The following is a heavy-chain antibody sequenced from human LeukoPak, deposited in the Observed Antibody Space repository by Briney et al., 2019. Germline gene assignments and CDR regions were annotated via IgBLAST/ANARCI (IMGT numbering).Heavy chain of an antibody. CDR1: GYTFTSYY. D-gene: IGHD3-22*01. CDR3: ARDQVDSSGYYYGYFDY. V-gene: IGHV1-46*01. Sequence: GASVKVSCKASGYTFTSYYMHWVRQAPGQGLEWMGIINPSGGSTSYAQKFQGRVTMTRDMSTSTVYMELSSLRSEDTAVYYCARDQVDSSGYYYGYFDYWGQGTLVTVSS. J-gene: IGHJ4*02. CDR2: INPSGGST.